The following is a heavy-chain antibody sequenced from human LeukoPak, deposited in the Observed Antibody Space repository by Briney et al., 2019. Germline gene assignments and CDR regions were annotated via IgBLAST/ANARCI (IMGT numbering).Heavy chain of an antibody. J-gene: IGHJ5*02. CDR3: ARDFTPYCSSTSCSWFDP. CDR1: GYTFSSYG. Sequence: ASVKVSCKASGYTFSSYGISWVRQAPGQGLEWVGWISSYSGDTIYEQKLQGRVTMTTDTSTSPAYMEPRSLISDDTAVYYCARDFTPYCSSTSCSWFDPWGQGTLVTVSS. CDR2: ISSYSGDT. D-gene: IGHD2-2*01. V-gene: IGHV1-18*01.